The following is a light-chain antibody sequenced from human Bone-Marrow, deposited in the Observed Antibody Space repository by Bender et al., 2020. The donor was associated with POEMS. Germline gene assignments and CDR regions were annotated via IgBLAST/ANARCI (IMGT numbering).Light chain of an antibody. Sequence: QSALTQPASVSGSPGQSISISCTGTSSDVGNYDFVSWYQQHPGKVPKLMIYEATERPSGVSNRFSGYKSGNTASLTISGLQAEDEADYYCASYTNERMVAFGGGTRLTVL. CDR3: ASYTNERMVA. CDR1: SSDVGNYDF. CDR2: EAT. J-gene: IGLJ2*01. V-gene: IGLV2-14*02.